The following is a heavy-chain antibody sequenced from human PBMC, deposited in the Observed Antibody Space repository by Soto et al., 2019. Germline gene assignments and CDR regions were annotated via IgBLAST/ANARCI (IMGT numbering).Heavy chain of an antibody. J-gene: IGHJ6*03. CDR3: AREAAAGPDRYYYYYMDV. D-gene: IGHD6-13*01. CDR2: VSSGSSYI. V-gene: IGHV3-11*01. Sequence: PVQPLDSSSVVSSGSSYIYYADSVKGRFTISRDNAKNSLYLQMNSLRAEDTAVYYCAREAAAGPDRYYYYYMDVWGKGTTVTVSS.